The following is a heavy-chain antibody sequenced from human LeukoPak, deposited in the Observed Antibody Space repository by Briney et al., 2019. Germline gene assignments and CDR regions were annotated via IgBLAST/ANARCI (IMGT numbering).Heavy chain of an antibody. CDR3: AREVASGKTSGLSGMDV. D-gene: IGHD2-15*01. Sequence: GGSLRLSCAASGFTFSSYNMNWVRQAPGQGLEWVSYISSGSSIIYYADSVKGRFIISRDDARDSLYLQTNSLRVEDTAVYYCAREVASGKTSGLSGMDVWGQGTTVTVS. J-gene: IGHJ6*02. CDR2: ISSGSSII. CDR1: GFTFSSYN. V-gene: IGHV3-48*04.